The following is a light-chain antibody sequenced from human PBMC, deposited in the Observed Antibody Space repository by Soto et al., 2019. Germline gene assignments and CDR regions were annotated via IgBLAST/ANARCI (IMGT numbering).Light chain of an antibody. CDR1: DSDIGSHS. CDR3: QSYDGDLYNYV. V-gene: IGLV1-44*01. Sequence: QSVLIQPPSVSGTPGQTVTISCSGSDSDIGSHSVDWYQQIPGTTPRLIINSNDERPSGVPDRFSGSKSGTSASLAISGLQSEDDADYYCQSYDGDLYNYVFGTGTKVTVL. J-gene: IGLJ1*01. CDR2: SND.